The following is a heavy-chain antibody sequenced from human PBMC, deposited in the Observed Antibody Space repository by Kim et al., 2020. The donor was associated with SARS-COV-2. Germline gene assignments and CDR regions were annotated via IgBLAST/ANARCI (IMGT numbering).Heavy chain of an antibody. CDR3: AREWQGWFDP. V-gene: IGHV4-31*02. J-gene: IGHJ5*02. Sequence: GTTYNHPSLKSRVTISVDTSKNQFSLKLSSVTAADTAVYYCAREWQGWFDPWGQGTLVTVSS. CDR2: GTT.